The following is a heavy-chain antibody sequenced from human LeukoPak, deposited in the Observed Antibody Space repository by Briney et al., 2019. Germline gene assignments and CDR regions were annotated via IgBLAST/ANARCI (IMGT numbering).Heavy chain of an antibody. D-gene: IGHD3-22*01. CDR1: GYTFTSCG. CDR2: ISAYNGNT. CDR3: ARDPSVYRDSSGYYADAFDI. Sequence: ASVKVSCKASGYTFTSCGISWVRQAPGQGLEWMGWISAYNGNTNYAQKLQGRVTMTTDTSTSTAYMELRSLRSDDTAVYYCARDPSVYRDSSGYYADAFDIWGQGTMVTVSS. J-gene: IGHJ3*02. V-gene: IGHV1-18*01.